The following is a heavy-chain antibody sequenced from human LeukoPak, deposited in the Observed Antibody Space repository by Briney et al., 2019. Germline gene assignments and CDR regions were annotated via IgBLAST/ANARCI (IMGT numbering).Heavy chain of an antibody. CDR3: ARDYSSSWTYYYYGMDV. V-gene: IGHV4-39*07. Sequence: SETLSLTCTVSGGSISSSSYYWGWIRQPPGKGLEWIGSIYYSGSTYYNPSLKSRVTISVDTSKNQFSLKLSSVTAADTAVYYCARDYSSSWTYYYYGMDVWGQGTTVTVSS. D-gene: IGHD6-13*01. J-gene: IGHJ6*02. CDR1: GGSISSSSYY. CDR2: IYYSGST.